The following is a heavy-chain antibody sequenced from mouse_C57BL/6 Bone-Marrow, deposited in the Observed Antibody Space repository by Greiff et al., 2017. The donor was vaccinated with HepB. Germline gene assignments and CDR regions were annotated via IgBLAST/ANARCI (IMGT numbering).Heavy chain of an antibody. Sequence: QVQLKQPGAELVMPGASVKLSCKASGYTFTSYWMHWVKQRPGQGLEWIGEIDPSDSYTNYNQKFKGKSTLTVDKSSSTAYMQLSSLTSEDSAVYYCARYFSITTVVEYYFDYWGQGTTLTVSS. CDR1: GYTFTSYW. CDR2: IDPSDSYT. D-gene: IGHD1-1*01. CDR3: ARYFSITTVVEYYFDY. V-gene: IGHV1-69*01. J-gene: IGHJ2*01.